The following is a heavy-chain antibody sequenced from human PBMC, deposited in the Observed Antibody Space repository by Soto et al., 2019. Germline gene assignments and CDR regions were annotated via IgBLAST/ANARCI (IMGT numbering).Heavy chain of an antibody. CDR1: GCTCDDYA. V-gene: IGHV3-9*01. J-gene: IGHJ3*02. CDR3: AKESSGWSDQGAFDI. Sequence: EVQLVESGGGLIQPGRSLRLSCAASGCTCDDYAMHWVRQAPGKGLEWVSGISWNSGSIGYADSVKGRFTISRDNAKNSLYLQMNSLRAEDTALYYCAKESSGWSDQGAFDIWGQGTMVSVSS. D-gene: IGHD6-19*01. CDR2: ISWNSGSI.